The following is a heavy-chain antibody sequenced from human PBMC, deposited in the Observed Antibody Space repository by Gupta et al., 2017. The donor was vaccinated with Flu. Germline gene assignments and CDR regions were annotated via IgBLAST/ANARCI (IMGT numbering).Heavy chain of an antibody. J-gene: IGHJ4*02. D-gene: IGHD4-17*01. Sequence: EVQLVESGGGLVKPGESLRLSCAASGFTFSLYTMTWVRQAPGKGLEWVSSISSNSRYIYYADSLKGRFTISRDNAKNSLYLQMNSLSAEDTAVYYCARDKGRVTTVIGSPFDYWGQGTLVTVSS. CDR2: ISSNSRYI. V-gene: IGHV3-21*01. CDR1: GFTFSLYT. CDR3: ARDKGRVTTVIGSPFDY.